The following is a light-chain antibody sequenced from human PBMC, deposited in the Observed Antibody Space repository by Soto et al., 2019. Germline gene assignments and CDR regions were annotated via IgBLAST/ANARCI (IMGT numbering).Light chain of an antibody. V-gene: IGKV1-33*01. CDR3: QQYDNLPLT. CDR1: QTISTY. Sequence: IQMTQSRSPLSASVGDRVTITSRASQTISTYLNWYQQKPGKAPKLLIYDASNLETGVPSRFSGSGSGTDVTFTISSLQPEDIATYYCQQYDNLPLTFGGGTKVDIK. J-gene: IGKJ4*01. CDR2: DAS.